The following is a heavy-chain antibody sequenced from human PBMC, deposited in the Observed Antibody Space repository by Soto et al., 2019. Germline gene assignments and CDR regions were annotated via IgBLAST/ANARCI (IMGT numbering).Heavy chain of an antibody. J-gene: IGHJ6*02. Sequence: GGSLRLSCAASGFTFSGYGMHWVRQAPGKGLEWVAVIRYDGSNKYYADSVKGRFTISRDNYKNTLYLQMNSLRAEDTAVYYCARGMVVAAPFYYYYYYGMDVWGQGTTVTVSS. D-gene: IGHD2-15*01. CDR1: GFTFSGYG. CDR3: ARGMVVAAPFYYYYYYGMDV. V-gene: IGHV3-33*01. CDR2: IRYDGSNK.